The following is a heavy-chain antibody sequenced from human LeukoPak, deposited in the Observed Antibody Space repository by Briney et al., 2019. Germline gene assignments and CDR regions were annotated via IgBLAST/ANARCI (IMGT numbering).Heavy chain of an antibody. D-gene: IGHD2-21*02. CDR2: IIPIFGTA. J-gene: IGHJ4*02. CDR1: GGTFSSYA. Sequence: WASVKVSCKASGGTFSSYAISWVRQAPGQGLEWMGGIIPIFGTANYAQKFQGRVTITADESTSTAYMELSSLRSEDTAVYYCAREKSSHCCYYFDYWGQGTLVTVSS. V-gene: IGHV1-69*01. CDR3: AREKSSHCCYYFDY.